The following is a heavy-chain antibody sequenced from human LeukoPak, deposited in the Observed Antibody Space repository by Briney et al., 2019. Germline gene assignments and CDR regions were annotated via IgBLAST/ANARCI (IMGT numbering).Heavy chain of an antibody. CDR1: GFTFDDYA. Sequence: GGSLRLSCAASGFTFDDYAMHWVRQAPGKGLEWVSGISWNSGSIGYADSVKGRFTISRDNAKNSLYLQMNSLRAEDTALYYCAKDIYRNYYDSRGPGPAFDIWGQGTMVTVSS. D-gene: IGHD3-22*01. CDR3: AKDIYRNYYDSRGPGPAFDI. CDR2: ISWNSGSI. J-gene: IGHJ3*02. V-gene: IGHV3-9*01.